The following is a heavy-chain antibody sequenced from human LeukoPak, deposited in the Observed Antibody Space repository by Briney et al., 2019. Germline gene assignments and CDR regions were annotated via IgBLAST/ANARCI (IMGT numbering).Heavy chain of an antibody. Sequence: GGPLRLSCAAPGFTFSSYGMHWVRQAPGKGLEWVAFIRYDGSNKYYADSVKGRFTISRDNSKNTLYLQMNSLRAEDTAVYYCAKRIWRSGSYSDRLFDYWGQGTLVTVSS. CDR3: AKRIWRSGSYSDRLFDY. V-gene: IGHV3-30*02. J-gene: IGHJ4*02. D-gene: IGHD3-10*01. CDR2: IRYDGSNK. CDR1: GFTFSSYG.